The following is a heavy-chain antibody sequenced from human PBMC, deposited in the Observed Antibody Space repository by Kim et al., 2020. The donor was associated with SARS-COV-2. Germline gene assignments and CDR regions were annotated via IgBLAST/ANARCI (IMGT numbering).Heavy chain of an antibody. Sequence: TPSLKSRVSISVDTSKNQFSLKLSSVTAADTAVYYCAGHGYDYGDYQLDYWGQGTLVTVSS. D-gene: IGHD4-17*01. J-gene: IGHJ4*02. V-gene: IGHV4-39*01. CDR3: AGHGYDYGDYQLDY.